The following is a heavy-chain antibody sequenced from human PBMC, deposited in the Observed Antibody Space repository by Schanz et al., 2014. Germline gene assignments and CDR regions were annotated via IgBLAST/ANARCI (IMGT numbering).Heavy chain of an antibody. V-gene: IGHV1-69*02. J-gene: IGHJ6*03. CDR3: AGTYCSSTSCYTGYYYMDV. Sequence: QVQLVQSGAEVKKPGPSVKVSCKASGGTFSTYTISWVRQAPGQGLEWMGRIIPILGIATYAQQFQGRVTFTADKSTSTAYMELSSLRSEDTAVYYCAGTYCSSTSCYTGYYYMDVWGRGTTVNVSS. D-gene: IGHD2-2*02. CDR1: GGTFSTYT. CDR2: IIPILGIA.